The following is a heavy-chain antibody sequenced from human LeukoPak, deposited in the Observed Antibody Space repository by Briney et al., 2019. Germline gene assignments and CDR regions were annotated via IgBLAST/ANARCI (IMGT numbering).Heavy chain of an antibody. D-gene: IGHD2-2*02. Sequence: PSETLSLTCTVSGGSISSYYWSWIRQPPGKGLEWIGYIYYSGSTNYNPSLKSRVTISVDTSKNQFSLKLNSVTAADTAVYYCARGPYCSSTSCYSGAFDIWGQGTMVTVSS. J-gene: IGHJ3*02. CDR2: IYYSGST. CDR3: ARGPYCSSTSCYSGAFDI. CDR1: GGSISSYY. V-gene: IGHV4-59*01.